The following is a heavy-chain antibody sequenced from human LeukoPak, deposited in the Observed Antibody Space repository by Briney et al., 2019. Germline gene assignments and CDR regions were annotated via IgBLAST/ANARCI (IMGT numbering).Heavy chain of an antibody. CDR2: IYYSGST. Sequence: PSETLSLTCTVSGGSISSGGYHWSWIRQHPGKGLEWIGYIYYSGSTYYNPSLKSRVTIAVDTSKNQFSLKLSSVTGADTAVYYCARGGQGAGWPPYYYYGMDVWGQGTTVTVSS. V-gene: IGHV4-31*03. J-gene: IGHJ6*02. D-gene: IGHD6-19*01. CDR1: GGSISSGGYH. CDR3: ARGGQGAGWPPYYYYGMDV.